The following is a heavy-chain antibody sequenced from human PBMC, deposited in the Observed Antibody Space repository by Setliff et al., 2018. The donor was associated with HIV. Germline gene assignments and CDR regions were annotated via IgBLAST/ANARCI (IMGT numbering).Heavy chain of an antibody. D-gene: IGHD3-22*01. CDR3: AREYYYDSSGYHHDAFDI. Sequence: PSETLSLTCAVSGYSISSGYYWGWIRQPPGKGLEWIGSIYHSGSTYYNPSLKSRVTISVDTSKNQFSLKLSSVTAADTAVYYCAREYYYDSSGYHHDAFDIWGQGTMVTVSS. J-gene: IGHJ3*02. V-gene: IGHV4-38-2*02. CDR2: IYHSGST. CDR1: GYSISSGYY.